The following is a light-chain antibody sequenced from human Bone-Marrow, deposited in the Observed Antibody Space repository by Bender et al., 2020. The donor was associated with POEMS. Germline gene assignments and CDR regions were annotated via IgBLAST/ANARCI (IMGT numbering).Light chain of an antibody. V-gene: IGLV2-14*02. CDR1: SRDVGMFNL. CDR3: SSYTSMTTLI. J-gene: IGLJ2*01. CDR2: DVT. Sequence: QSALTQPASVSGSPGQSITISCTGTSRDVGMFNLVSWYQQYPGKAPKLLIYDVTNRPSGVSSRFSGSKSGNTASLTISGLQAEDEADYYCSSYTSMTTLIFGGGTKVTVL.